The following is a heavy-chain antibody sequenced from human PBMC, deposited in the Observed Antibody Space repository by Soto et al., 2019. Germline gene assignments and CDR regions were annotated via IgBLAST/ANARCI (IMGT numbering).Heavy chain of an antibody. CDR1: GFTLTTYT. V-gene: IGHV3-21*01. Sequence: PXGSLRLSCAAAGFTLTTYTMNWVRQAPGMGLEWVSSINGRGNYKYYTDSVEGRFTISRDNAQNSLYLQMNSLRAEDTAVYYCAREDGVVGATSAFDSSGQGTLVTVSS. J-gene: IGHJ4*02. CDR3: AREDGVVGATSAFDS. CDR2: INGRGNYK. D-gene: IGHD1-26*01.